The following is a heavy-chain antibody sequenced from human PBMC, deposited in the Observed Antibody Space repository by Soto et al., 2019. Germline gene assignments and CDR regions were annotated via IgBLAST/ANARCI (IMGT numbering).Heavy chain of an antibody. CDR3: ARGYCSSTSCFYGMDV. Sequence: QVQLVESGGGVVQPGRSLRLSCAASGFTFSSNTMHWVRQAPDKGLEWVAVISYDASNKYYADSVKGRFTVSRDNSKNTLYLQMNGLRAEDTAVYYCARGYCSSTSCFYGMDVWGQGTTVTVSS. CDR2: ISYDASNK. CDR1: GFTFSSNT. D-gene: IGHD2-2*01. V-gene: IGHV3-30-3*01. J-gene: IGHJ6*02.